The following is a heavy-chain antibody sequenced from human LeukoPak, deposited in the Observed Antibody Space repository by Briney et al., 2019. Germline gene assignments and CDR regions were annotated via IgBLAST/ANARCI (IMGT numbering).Heavy chain of an antibody. V-gene: IGHV4-34*01. J-gene: IGHJ5*02. CDR2: INHSGST. Sequence: SETLSLTCAVYGGSFSGYYWSWIRQPPGKGLEWIGEINHSGSTNYNPSLKSRVTITVDTSKNQFSLKLSSVTAADTAVYYCALSGYYYDSSGYASVDPWGQGTLVTVSS. CDR1: GGSFSGYY. D-gene: IGHD3-22*01. CDR3: ALSGYYYDSSGYASVDP.